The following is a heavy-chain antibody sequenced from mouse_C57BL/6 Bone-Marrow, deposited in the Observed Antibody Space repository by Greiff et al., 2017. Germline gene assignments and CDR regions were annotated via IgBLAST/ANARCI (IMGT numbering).Heavy chain of an antibody. CDR1: GFTFTDYY. D-gene: IGHD1-1*01. Sequence: EVKVVESGGGLVQPGGSLSLSCAASGFTFTDYYMSWVRQPPGKALEWLGFIRNKANGYTTEYSASVKGRFTISRDNSQSILYLQMNALRAEDSATYYCARWIFRGRESYFDYWGQGTTLTVSS. J-gene: IGHJ2*01. CDR2: IRNKANGYTT. V-gene: IGHV7-3*01. CDR3: ARWIFRGRESYFDY.